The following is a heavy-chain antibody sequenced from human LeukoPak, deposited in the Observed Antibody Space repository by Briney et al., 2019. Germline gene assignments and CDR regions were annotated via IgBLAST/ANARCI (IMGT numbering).Heavy chain of an antibody. CDR1: GYTLTVLS. V-gene: IGHV1-24*01. CDR3: AGLNESYNYGSGSYSYYYYGMDV. J-gene: IGHJ6*04. D-gene: IGHD3-10*01. Sequence: GASVNVSCKVSGYTLTVLSMHWVRQAPGKGQEWKGGFDPNDGETIYAQKFQGRVTMTDDTSADTAYMELSSLRSEDTAVYYCAGLNESYNYGSGSYSYYYYGMDVWGKGTTVTVSS. CDR2: FDPNDGET.